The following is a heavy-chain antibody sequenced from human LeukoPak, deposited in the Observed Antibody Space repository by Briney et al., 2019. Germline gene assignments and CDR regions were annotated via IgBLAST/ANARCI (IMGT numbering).Heavy chain of an antibody. Sequence: ASVKVSCKASGYTFTGYYMHWVRQAPGQGLEWMGWINPNSGGTNYAQKFQGRVTMTKDTSISTAYMELSRLRSDDTAVYYCATSYCSSTSCYVNYWGQGTLVTVSS. V-gene: IGHV1-2*02. CDR1: GYTFTGYY. CDR2: INPNSGGT. J-gene: IGHJ4*02. CDR3: ATSYCSSTSCYVNY. D-gene: IGHD2-2*01.